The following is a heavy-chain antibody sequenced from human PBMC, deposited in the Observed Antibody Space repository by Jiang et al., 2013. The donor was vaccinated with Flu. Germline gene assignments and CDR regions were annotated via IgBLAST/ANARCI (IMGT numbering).Heavy chain of an antibody. CDR3: ARAAGDNYYDSSGSI. J-gene: IGHJ3*02. Sequence: ASGYTFTSYYMHWVRQAPGQGPEWMGIINPSGGSTSYAQKFQGRVTMTRDTSTSTVYMELSSLRSEDTAVYYCARAAGDNYYDSSGSIWGQGTMVTVSS. V-gene: IGHV1-46*01. D-gene: IGHD3-22*01. CDR2: INPSGGST. CDR1: GYTFTSYY.